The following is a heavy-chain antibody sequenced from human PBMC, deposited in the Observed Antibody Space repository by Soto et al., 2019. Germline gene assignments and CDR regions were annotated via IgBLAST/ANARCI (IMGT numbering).Heavy chain of an antibody. J-gene: IGHJ4*02. CDR1: GFSLSTRGVG. CDR3: AHKGGGDRILDY. D-gene: IGHD3-16*01. CDR2: IYWDDAK. V-gene: IGHV2-5*02. Sequence: QITLKESGPTLVKPTQTLTLTCNFSGFSLSTRGVGVGWIRQPPGKALEWLTLIYWDDAKEYSPSLRSRITITKDPSKNPVVLTMADMAPGDTAPYYCAHKGGGDRILDYWGQGTLVTVSS.